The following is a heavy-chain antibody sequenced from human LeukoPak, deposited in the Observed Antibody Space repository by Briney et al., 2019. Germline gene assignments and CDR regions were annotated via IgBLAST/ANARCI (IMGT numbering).Heavy chain of an antibody. Sequence: PGGSLRLSCAASGFTFSSYWMHWVRQAPGKGLVWVSRINSDGSSTSYADSVKGRFTISRDNAKNSLYLQMNSLRAEDTAVYYCARSKLGMDAFDIWGQGTMVTVSS. V-gene: IGHV3-74*01. CDR1: GFTFSSYW. J-gene: IGHJ3*02. D-gene: IGHD3-10*01. CDR3: ARSKLGMDAFDI. CDR2: INSDGSST.